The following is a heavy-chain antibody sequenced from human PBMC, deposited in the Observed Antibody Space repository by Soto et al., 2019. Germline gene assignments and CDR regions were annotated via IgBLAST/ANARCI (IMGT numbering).Heavy chain of an antibody. Sequence: QVQLQESGPGLVKPSQTLSLTCTVSGGSISSGDYYWSWFRQPPGKGLEWIGYIYYTGSTYYNPSLKNRLTISVYTSKNQLSLKLTSVTAADTAVYYCARAFDDSSGYYGGLGYWGQGTLVTVS. CDR2: IYYTGST. J-gene: IGHJ4*02. CDR3: ARAFDDSSGYYGGLGY. D-gene: IGHD3-22*01. V-gene: IGHV4-30-4*08. CDR1: GGSISSGDYY.